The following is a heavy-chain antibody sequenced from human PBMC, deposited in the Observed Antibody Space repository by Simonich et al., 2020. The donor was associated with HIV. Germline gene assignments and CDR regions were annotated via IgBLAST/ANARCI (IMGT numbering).Heavy chain of an antibody. Sequence: QVHLQQWGAGLLKPSETLSLTCAVYAGSFSGYYWSWIRQPPGKGLEWIGEINHSGSTDYNPSLKSRVTISVDTSKNQFSLKLSSVTAADTALYYCARRTGYDLDYWGQGTLVTVSS. V-gene: IGHV4-34*01. CDR1: AGSFSGYY. J-gene: IGHJ4*02. CDR2: INHSGST. D-gene: IGHD5-12*01. CDR3: ARRTGYDLDY.